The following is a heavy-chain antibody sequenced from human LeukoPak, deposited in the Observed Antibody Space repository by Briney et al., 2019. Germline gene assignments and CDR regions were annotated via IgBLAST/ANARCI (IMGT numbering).Heavy chain of an antibody. Sequence: GGSLRLSCAASGFTFSNYAMGWVRQAPGKGLEWVSGIGGSGGSTYFADSVKGRFTISRDNSKNTLYLQMNSLRAEDTAVYYCAKEPEPIVVVGAATLSWFDPWGPGTLVTVSS. J-gene: IGHJ5*02. CDR1: GFTFSNYA. D-gene: IGHD2-15*01. CDR2: IGGSGGST. CDR3: AKEPEPIVVVGAATLSWFDP. V-gene: IGHV3-23*01.